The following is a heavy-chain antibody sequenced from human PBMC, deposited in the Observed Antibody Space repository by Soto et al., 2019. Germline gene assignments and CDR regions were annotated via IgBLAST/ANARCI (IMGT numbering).Heavy chain of an antibody. J-gene: IGHJ4*02. CDR2: FNPNSGDT. D-gene: IGHD6-19*01. Sequence: ASVKVSCKASGYIFTAYSMHWVRQAPGQGLEWVGWFNPNSGDTIYAQKFQGRVTLTGDTSISTAYMELYSLTSDDTAVYYCAREASAVISLDYWGQGALVTVSS. V-gene: IGHV1-2*02. CDR3: AREASAVISLDY. CDR1: GYIFTAYS.